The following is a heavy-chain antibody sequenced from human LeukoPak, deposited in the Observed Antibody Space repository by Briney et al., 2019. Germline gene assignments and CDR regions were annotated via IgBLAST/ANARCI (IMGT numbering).Heavy chain of an antibody. CDR2: IYPGDSET. V-gene: IGHV5-51*01. CDR3: ARHVRAAPFDY. CDR1: GYSFTIYW. D-gene: IGHD2-2*01. Sequence: GDSLKISCKGSGYSFTIYWIGWVRHMRGKGLEWVGIIYPGDSETRHPPSLKAQLTTSADKSINAAYLHWSSLKASDTAMYYCARHVRAAPFDYWGQGTLVNVSS. J-gene: IGHJ4*02.